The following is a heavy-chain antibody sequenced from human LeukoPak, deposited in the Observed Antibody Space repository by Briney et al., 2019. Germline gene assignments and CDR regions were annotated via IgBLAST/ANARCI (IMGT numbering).Heavy chain of an antibody. CDR1: GFTVSSNY. CDR3: ARAVAYAFDI. V-gene: IGHV3-53*01. J-gene: IGHJ3*02. Sequence: PGGSLRLSCAASGFTVSSNYMSWVRQAPGKGLEWVSVIYSGGSTYYADSVKGRFTISRDNSKNTLYLQMNSLRAEVTAVYYCARAVAYAFDIWGQGTMVTVSS. D-gene: IGHD6-19*01. CDR2: IYSGGST.